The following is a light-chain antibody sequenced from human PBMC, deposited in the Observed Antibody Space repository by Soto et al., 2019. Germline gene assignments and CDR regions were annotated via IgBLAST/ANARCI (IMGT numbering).Light chain of an antibody. J-gene: IGKJ3*01. CDR3: QQRSNWPGT. Sequence: EIVLTQSPATLSLSPGERAILSCRASQSVGTYLAWYQQKPGQAPRLLIYDASNRATGIPARFGGSGSGTDFPLTINSLEPDDFAVYYCQQRSNWPGTFGPGTKVDIK. V-gene: IGKV3-11*01. CDR1: QSVGTY. CDR2: DAS.